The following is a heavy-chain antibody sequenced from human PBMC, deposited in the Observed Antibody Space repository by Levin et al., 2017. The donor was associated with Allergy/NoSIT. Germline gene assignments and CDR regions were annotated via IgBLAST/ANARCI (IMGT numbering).Heavy chain of an antibody. V-gene: IGHV3-74*03. CDR2: INLDGSSK. CDR3: ARTQRGANAFDI. J-gene: IGHJ3*02. CDR1: GFTFSSYW. D-gene: IGHD3-10*01. Sequence: PGESLKISCAASGFTFSSYWMHWVRQAPGKGLVWVSRINLDGSSKTYADSVKGRFTISRDNAKNTLYLQINSLRVEDTAVYYCARTQRGANAFDIWGQGTMVTVSS.